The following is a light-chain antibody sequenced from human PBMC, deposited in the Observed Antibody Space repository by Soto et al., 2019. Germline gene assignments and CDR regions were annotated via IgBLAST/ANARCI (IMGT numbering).Light chain of an antibody. CDR3: QAYDSSLTAFV. V-gene: IGLV1-40*01. Sequence: QSALTQPPSVSGAPGQRVTISCTGNNSNLGAGYDVPWYQQLPGAAPKLVIFGNRNRPSGVPERFSGSKSGTSASLAITGLQAEDEADDYCQAYDSSLTAFVFGGGTKLTVL. CDR1: NSNLGAGYD. CDR2: GNR. J-gene: IGLJ3*02.